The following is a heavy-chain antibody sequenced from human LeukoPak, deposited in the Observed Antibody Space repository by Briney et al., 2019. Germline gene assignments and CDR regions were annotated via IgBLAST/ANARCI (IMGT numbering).Heavy chain of an antibody. CDR1: GFTFSSYS. D-gene: IGHD3-3*01. V-gene: IGHV3-48*04. J-gene: IGHJ4*02. CDR2: ISSSSSTI. CDR3: ARDLGGTIYSGRADYFDY. Sequence: GGSLRLSCAASGFTFSSYSMNWVRQAPGKGLEWVSYISSSSSTIYYADSVKGRFTISRDNAKNSLYLQMNSLRAEDTAVYYCARDLGGTIYSGRADYFDYWGQGTLVTVSS.